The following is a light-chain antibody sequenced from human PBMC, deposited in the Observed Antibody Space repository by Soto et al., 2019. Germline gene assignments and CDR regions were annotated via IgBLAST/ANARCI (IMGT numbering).Light chain of an antibody. J-gene: IGKJ2*01. Sequence: DIQMPQSPSTLSASVGDRATITCRTSQSISSCLAWSQQKPGKAPKILIYDASSLESGVPSRFSGSGSGTEFTLTISSLQPVDFAAYYCQQENNYSPPYSFGQGTKLVIK. CDR1: QSISSC. CDR3: QQENNYSPPYS. CDR2: DAS. V-gene: IGKV1-5*01.